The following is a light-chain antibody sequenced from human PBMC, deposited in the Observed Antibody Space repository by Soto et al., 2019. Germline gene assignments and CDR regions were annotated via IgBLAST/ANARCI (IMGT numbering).Light chain of an antibody. J-gene: IGKJ2*02. CDR2: LGS. CDR1: QSLLHSNGYNY. V-gene: IGKV2-28*01. CDR3: MQALQTSWT. Sequence: DIVMTQSPLSLPVTPGEPASISCRSSQSLLHSNGYNYLDWYLQKPGQSPQLLIYLGSNRASGVPDRFSGSGSGTDFTLKISRVEAEDVGAYYCMQALQTSWTFGQGTKLEIK.